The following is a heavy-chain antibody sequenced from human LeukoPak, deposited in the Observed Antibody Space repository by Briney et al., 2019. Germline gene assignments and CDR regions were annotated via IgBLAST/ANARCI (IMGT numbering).Heavy chain of an antibody. CDR3: AKVAMITFGGVIVESYFDY. D-gene: IGHD3-16*02. CDR2: ISGSGGST. J-gene: IGHJ4*02. Sequence: GGSLRLSCAASGFTFSSYGMSRVRQAPGKGLEWVSAISGSGGSTYYADSVKGRFTISRDNSKNTLYLQMNSLRAEDTAVYYCAKVAMITFGGVIVESYFDYWGQGTLVTVSS. V-gene: IGHV3-23*01. CDR1: GFTFSSYG.